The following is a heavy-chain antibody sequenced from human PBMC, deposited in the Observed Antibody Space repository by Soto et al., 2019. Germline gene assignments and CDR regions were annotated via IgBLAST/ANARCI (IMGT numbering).Heavy chain of an antibody. CDR1: GFTFSSHW. CDR3: VDTFSLAY. CDR2: INLDGSVT. Sequence: EVQMEESGGDLVQPGGSLRLSCAASGFTFSSHWMHWVRQPPGKGLVWVSHINLDGSVTTYADSVKGRFTISRDNTKNTLYLQMNSLRAEDTAVYYCVDTFSLAYWGQGILVTVSS. D-gene: IGHD5-18*01. J-gene: IGHJ4*02. V-gene: IGHV3-74*03.